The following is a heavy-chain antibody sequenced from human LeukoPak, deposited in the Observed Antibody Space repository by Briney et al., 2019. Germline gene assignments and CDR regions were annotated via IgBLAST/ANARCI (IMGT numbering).Heavy chain of an antibody. CDR2: ISPSGST. J-gene: IGHJ6*03. D-gene: IGHD3-10*01. V-gene: IGHV4-61*02. CDR1: GGPISSGSYY. CDR3: ARDSMLRGVIAYYYYYMDV. Sequence: SRTLSLTCTVSGGPISSGSYYWSWIRQPAGKGLEWIGRISPSGSTNYNPSLKSRVTISVDTSKNQFSLNLSSMTAADTAVYYCARDSMLRGVIAYYYYYMDVWGKGTTVTVSS.